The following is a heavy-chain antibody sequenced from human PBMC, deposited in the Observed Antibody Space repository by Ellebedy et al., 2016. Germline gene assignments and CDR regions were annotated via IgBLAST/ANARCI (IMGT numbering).Heavy chain of an antibody. J-gene: IGHJ5*02. CDR2: INHSGST. CDR1: GGSFSGYY. D-gene: IGHD6-13*01. CDR3: ARMGRGAAAATVGWFDP. Sequence: SETLSLTXAVYGGSFSGYYWSWIRQPPGKGLEWIGEINHSGSTNYNPSLKSRVTISVDTSKNQFSLKLSSVTAADTAVYYCARMGRGAAAATVGWFDPWGQGTLVTVSS. V-gene: IGHV4-34*01.